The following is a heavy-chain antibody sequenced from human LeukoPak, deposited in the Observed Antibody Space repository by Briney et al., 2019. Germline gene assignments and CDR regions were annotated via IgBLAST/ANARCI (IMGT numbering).Heavy chain of an antibody. CDR2: IYYSGST. J-gene: IGHJ2*01. CDR3: ARGHTSGPRWNFDL. Sequence: SETLSLTCTISGGSISYYYWSWIRQPPGEGLEWIGYIYYSGSTNSSPSLKSRVTISVDTSKNHFSLRLNSVTAADTAVYYCARGHTSGPRWNFDLWGRGTLVTVSS. V-gene: IGHV4-59*01. D-gene: IGHD3-10*01. CDR1: GGSISYYY.